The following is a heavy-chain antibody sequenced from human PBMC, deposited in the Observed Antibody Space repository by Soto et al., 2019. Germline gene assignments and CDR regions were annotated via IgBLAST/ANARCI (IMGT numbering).Heavy chain of an antibody. CDR1: GFTFSSYD. V-gene: IGHV3-13*01. CDR2: IGTAGDT. Sequence: GGSLRLSCAASGFTFSSYDMHWVRQATGKGLEWVSAIGTAGDTYYPGSVKGRLTISRENAKNSLYLQMNSLRAGDTAVYYCARYDSSGYYNYWGQGTLVTVSS. CDR3: ARYDSSGYYNY. D-gene: IGHD3-22*01. J-gene: IGHJ4*02.